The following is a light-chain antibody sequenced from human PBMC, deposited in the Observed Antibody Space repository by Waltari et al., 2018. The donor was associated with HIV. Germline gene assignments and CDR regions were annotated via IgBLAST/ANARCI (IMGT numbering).Light chain of an antibody. J-gene: IGLJ3*02. CDR1: SSTIGSNP. Sequence: QPVLTQPPSASGTPGQRVNISCSGGSSTIGSNPVNWYRQLPGDAPKPLIYTNIQRPSGVPDRFSGSMSGTSASLAISGLQSEDEADFYCAVWDDSLRSVLFGGGTRLTVL. CDR3: AVWDDSLRSVL. CDR2: TNI. V-gene: IGLV1-44*01.